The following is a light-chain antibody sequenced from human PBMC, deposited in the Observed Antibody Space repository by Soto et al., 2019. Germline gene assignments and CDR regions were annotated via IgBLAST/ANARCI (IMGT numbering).Light chain of an antibody. CDR1: SSDVGGYNY. CDR3: SSYTSSSTL. J-gene: IGLJ1*01. CDR2: EVS. Sequence: QSVLTQPASVSGSPGQSITISCTGTSSDVGGYNYVSWYQQHPGKAPKLMIYEVSNRPSGVSNCFSGSKSGNTASLTISRLQAEDEADYYCSSYTSSSTLFGTGTKLTVL. V-gene: IGLV2-14*01.